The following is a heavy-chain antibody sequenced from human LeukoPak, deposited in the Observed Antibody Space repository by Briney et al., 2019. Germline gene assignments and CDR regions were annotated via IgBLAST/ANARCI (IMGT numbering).Heavy chain of an antibody. V-gene: IGHV1-46*01. Sequence: ASVKVSCKASGYTFTSYYMHWVRQAPGQGREWMGLINPTGGSTGYAQKFPGRVTMTRDMSTTTAYIDLSSLRSEGTAVYYCARVVPAWKYDILTGAWSENWFDPWGQGTLVTVSS. CDR2: INPTGGST. J-gene: IGHJ5*02. CDR3: ARVVPAWKYDILTGAWSENWFDP. CDR1: GYTFTSYY. D-gene: IGHD3-9*01.